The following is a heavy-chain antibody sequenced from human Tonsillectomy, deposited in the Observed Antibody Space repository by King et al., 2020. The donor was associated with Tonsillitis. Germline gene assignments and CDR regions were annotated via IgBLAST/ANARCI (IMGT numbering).Heavy chain of an antibody. CDR3: AKGSGGSGSSDY. D-gene: IGHD3-22*01. J-gene: IGHJ4*02. CDR2: ISYDGSEK. V-gene: IGHV3-30*18. CDR1: GFTFNSYG. Sequence: VQLVESGGGVVHPGRSLRLSCAAYGFTFNSYGMHSVRQAPGKGLEWVAVISYDGSEKYYADSVKGRFTVSRDNSKNTLYLQMNSLRPEDTAVYYCAKGSGGSGSSDYWGQGTMVSVSS.